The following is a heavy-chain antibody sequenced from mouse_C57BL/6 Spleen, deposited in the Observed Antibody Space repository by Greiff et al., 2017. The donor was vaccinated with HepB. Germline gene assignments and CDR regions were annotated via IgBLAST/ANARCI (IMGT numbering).Heavy chain of an antibody. Sequence: QVQLKQSGAELAKPGASVKLSCKASGYTFTSYWMHWVKQRPGQGLEWIGYINPSSGYTKYNQKFKDKATLTADKSSSTAYMQLSSLTYEESAVYYCARDYYGNYYAMDYWGQGTSVTVSS. V-gene: IGHV1-7*01. CDR2: INPSSGYT. CDR3: ARDYYGNYYAMDY. J-gene: IGHJ4*01. D-gene: IGHD2-1*01. CDR1: GYTFTSYW.